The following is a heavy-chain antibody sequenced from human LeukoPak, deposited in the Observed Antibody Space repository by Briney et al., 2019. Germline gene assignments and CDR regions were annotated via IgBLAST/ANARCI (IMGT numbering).Heavy chain of an antibody. CDR1: GFTFDDYG. D-gene: IGHD1-26*01. J-gene: IGHJ3*02. CDR3: ARGWELPDAFDI. Sequence: GGSLRLSCAASGFTFDDYGMSWVRQAPGKGLEWVSGINWNGGSTGYADSVKGRFTISRDNAKNSLYLQMNSLRAEDTALYHCARGWELPDAFDIWGQGTMVTVSS. CDR2: INWNGGST. V-gene: IGHV3-20*01.